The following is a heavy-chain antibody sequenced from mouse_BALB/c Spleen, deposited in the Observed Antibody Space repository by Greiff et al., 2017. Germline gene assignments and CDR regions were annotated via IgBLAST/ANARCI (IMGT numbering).Heavy chain of an antibody. CDR2: IDPSDSYT. CDR1: GYTFTSYW. Sequence: VQLQQPGAELVKPGASVKMSCKASGYTFTSYWMHWVKQRPGQGLEWIGTIDPSDSYTSYNQKFKGKATLTVDTSSSTAYMQLSSLTSEDSAVYYGTRSRVLRDFDVWGAGTTVTVSS. CDR3: TRSRVLRDFDV. J-gene: IGHJ1*01. D-gene: IGHD2-14*01. V-gene: IGHV1S127*01.